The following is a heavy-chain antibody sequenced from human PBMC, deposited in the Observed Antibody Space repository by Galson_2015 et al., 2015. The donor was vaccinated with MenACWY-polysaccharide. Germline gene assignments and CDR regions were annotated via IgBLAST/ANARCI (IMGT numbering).Heavy chain of an antibody. V-gene: IGHV1-8*01. Sequence: SVKVSCKASGYTFTKFDIYWVRQAPGQGLEWMGWINPDSGKTGYAQKFQGRVTLSRKTSVTTAYMEVTGLRSDDTAVYYCARENTGVDDGLDFWGQGTVVTVAS. CDR1: GYTFTKFD. D-gene: IGHD1-14*01. CDR2: INPDSGKT. CDR3: ARENTGVDDGLDF. J-gene: IGHJ3*01.